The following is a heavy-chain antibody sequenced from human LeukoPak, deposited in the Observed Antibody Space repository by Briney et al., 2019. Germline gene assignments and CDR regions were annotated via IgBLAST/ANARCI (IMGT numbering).Heavy chain of an antibody. CDR3: ARGSGGYYLYYYYYYMDV. V-gene: IGHV4-61*02. D-gene: IGHD3-22*01. CDR2: IYTSGST. Sequence: SQTLSLTCTVSGGSISSGSYYWSWIRQPAGKGLEWIGRIYTSGSTNYNPTLKSRVTISVDTSKNQFSLKLSSVTAAATAVYYCARGSGGYYLYYYYYYMDVWGKGTTVTVSS. CDR1: GGSISSGSYY. J-gene: IGHJ6*03.